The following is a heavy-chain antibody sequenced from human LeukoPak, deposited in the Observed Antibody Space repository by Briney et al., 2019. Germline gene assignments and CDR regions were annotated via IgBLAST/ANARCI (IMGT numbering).Heavy chain of an antibody. CDR3: ARETYYYDSSGYYVYYFDN. V-gene: IGHV3-48*03. J-gene: IGHJ4*02. CDR2: ISSSGSTI. CDR1: GFTFNVHV. D-gene: IGHD3-22*01. Sequence: SGGSLRHSCAVSGFTFNVHVMHWVGQAPGKRLEWVSYISSSGSTIYYADSVKGRLTISRDNAKNSLYLQMPGLRAEDTAVYCCARETYYYDSSGYYVYYFDNWGQGALVTVSS.